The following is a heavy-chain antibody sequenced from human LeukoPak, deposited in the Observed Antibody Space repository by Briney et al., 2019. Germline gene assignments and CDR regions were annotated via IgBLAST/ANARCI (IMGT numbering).Heavy chain of an antibody. CDR3: ARGPLELSY. D-gene: IGHD1-7*01. CDR2: IYYTGST. CDR1: GDSINNYY. J-gene: IGHJ4*02. V-gene: IGHV4-59*01. Sequence: SETLSLTCTVSGDSINNYYWSWIRQPPGKGLEWIGYIYYTGSTNYNPSLKSRVTISVDTSKSQFSLKLTSVTAADTAVYYCARGPLELSYWGQGTLVTVSS.